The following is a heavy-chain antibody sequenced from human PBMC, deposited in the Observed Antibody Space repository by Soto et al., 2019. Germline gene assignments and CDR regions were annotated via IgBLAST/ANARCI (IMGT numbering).Heavy chain of an antibody. CDR1: GFTFSDYW. V-gene: IGHV3-74*01. CDR3: ARGSKYSGTYGWLDF. CDR2: IYSDGRST. D-gene: IGHD1-26*01. J-gene: IGHJ5*01. Sequence: GGSLRLSCAGSGFTFSDYWIQWVRQAPGKGLVWVSGIYSDGRSTSYADSVKGRFTISRDNAKNTLYLQMNSLRAEDTAVYYCARGSKYSGTYGWLDFWGQGTLVTVSS.